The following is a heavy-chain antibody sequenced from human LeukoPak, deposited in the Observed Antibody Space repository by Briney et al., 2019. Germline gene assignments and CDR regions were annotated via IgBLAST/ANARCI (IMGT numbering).Heavy chain of an antibody. CDR2: IYPGDSDT. D-gene: IGHD4-23*01. J-gene: IGHJ6*02. Sequence: GESLQISCKGSGYSFTSYWSGRVRQMPGKGQEWMGIIYPGDSDTRYSPSFQVQVTISADKSISTAYLQGSSLKASDTAMYYCARRVRYYGMDVWGQGTTVTVSS. CDR3: ARRVRYYGMDV. V-gene: IGHV5-51*01. CDR1: GYSFTSYW.